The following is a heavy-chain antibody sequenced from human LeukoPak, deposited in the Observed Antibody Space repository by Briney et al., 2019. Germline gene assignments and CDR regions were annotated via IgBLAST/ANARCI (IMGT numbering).Heavy chain of an antibody. D-gene: IGHD1-20*01. J-gene: IGHJ4*02. CDR2: IYYSGST. CDR3: ASNPRYNWNDGVIDY. Sequence: PSETLSLTCTVSGGSISSSSYYWGWIRQPPGKGLEWIGSIYYSGSTYYNPSLKSRVTISVDTSKNQFSLKLSSVTAADTAVYYCASNPRYNWNDGVIDYWGQGTLVTVSS. CDR1: GGSISSSSYY. V-gene: IGHV4-39*07.